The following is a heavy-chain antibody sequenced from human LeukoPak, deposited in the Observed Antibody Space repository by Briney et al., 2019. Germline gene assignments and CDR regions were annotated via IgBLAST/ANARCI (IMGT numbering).Heavy chain of an antibody. V-gene: IGHV3-9*01. CDR2: ISWNSGSI. CDR3: AKGQYSSGWYRGDWFDP. CDR1: GFTFDDYA. Sequence: GRSLRLSCAASGFTFDDYAMHWVRQAPGKGLEWVSGISWNSGSIGYADSVKGRFTISRDNSKNTLYLQMNSLRAEDTAVYYCAKGQYSSGWYRGDWFDPWGQGTLVTVSS. D-gene: IGHD6-19*01. J-gene: IGHJ5*02.